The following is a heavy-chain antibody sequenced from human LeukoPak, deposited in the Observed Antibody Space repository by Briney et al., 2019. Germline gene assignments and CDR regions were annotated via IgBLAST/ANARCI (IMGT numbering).Heavy chain of an antibody. CDR1: GFTFNNYA. Sequence: GGSLRLSCTASGFTFNNYAGTWVRQAPGKGLEWVSSVSGSNGNTYYAASVKGRFTISRDNAKKSLYLQMNSLRADDTAVYYCAKLSSGGNSYFDYWGQGTLVTVSS. CDR2: VSGSNGNT. CDR3: AKLSSGGNSYFDY. D-gene: IGHD4-23*01. J-gene: IGHJ4*02. V-gene: IGHV3-23*01.